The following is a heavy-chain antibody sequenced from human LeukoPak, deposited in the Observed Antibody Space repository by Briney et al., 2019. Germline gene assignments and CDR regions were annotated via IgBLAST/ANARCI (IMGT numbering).Heavy chain of an antibody. V-gene: IGHV1-69*01. Sequence: GSSVKVSRKASGGTFSSYAISWVRQAPGQGLGWMGGIIPIFGTANYAQKFQGRVTITADESTSTAYMELSSLRSEDTAVYYCARMLPSTGYCSGGSCMNWFDPWGQGTLVTVSS. CDR2: IIPIFGTA. J-gene: IGHJ5*02. D-gene: IGHD2-15*01. CDR1: GGTFSSYA. CDR3: ARMLPSTGYCSGGSCMNWFDP.